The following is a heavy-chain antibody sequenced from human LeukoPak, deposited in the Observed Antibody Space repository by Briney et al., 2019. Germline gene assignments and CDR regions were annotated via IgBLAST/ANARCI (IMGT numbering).Heavy chain of an antibody. D-gene: IGHD3-22*01. V-gene: IGHV4-59*08. CDR3: ARSYDSSAYSYFQD. Sequence: PSETLSLTCTVSGGSISSYYWSWIRQPPGKGLEWIGYIYYSGSTNYNSSLKSRVTISVDTSKNQLSLKLSSVTAADTAVYHCARSYDSSAYSYFQDWGQGTLVTVSS. J-gene: IGHJ1*01. CDR1: GGSISSYY. CDR2: IYYSGST.